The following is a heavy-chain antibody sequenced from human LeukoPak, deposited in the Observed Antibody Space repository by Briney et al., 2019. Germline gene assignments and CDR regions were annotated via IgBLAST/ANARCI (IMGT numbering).Heavy chain of an antibody. CDR2: IYHSGST. CDR3: ARHPRIAARQVGWFDP. CDR1: GYSISSGYY. J-gene: IGHJ5*02. Sequence: SETLSLTCAVSGYSISSGYYWGWIRQPPGQGLEWIGSIYHSGSTYYNPSLKSRVTISVDTSKNQFSLKLSSVTAADTAVYYCARHPRIAARQVGWFDPWGQGTLVTVSS. D-gene: IGHD6-6*01. V-gene: IGHV4-38-2*01.